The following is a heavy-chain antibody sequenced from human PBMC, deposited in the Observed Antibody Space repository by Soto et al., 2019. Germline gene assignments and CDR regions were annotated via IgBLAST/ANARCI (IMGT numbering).Heavy chain of an antibody. J-gene: IGHJ4*02. D-gene: IGHD3-10*01. CDR1: GFTFGDYA. CDR3: ARDLLYGSGTTFHC. CDR2: IRSPPYGGTT. V-gene: IGHV3-49*03. Sequence: GVLRLSCTASGFTFGDYAMSWFRQAPGKGLEWVGIIRSPPYGGTTEYAASVKGRFSISRDDSKSIAYLQMNSLKTEDTAVYYCARDLLYGSGTTFHCWGQGTLVTVSS.